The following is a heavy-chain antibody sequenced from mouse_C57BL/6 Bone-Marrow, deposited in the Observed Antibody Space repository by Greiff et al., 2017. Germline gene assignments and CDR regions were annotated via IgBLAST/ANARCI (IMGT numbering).Heavy chain of an antibody. V-gene: IGHV5-17*01. Sequence: EVNVVESGGGLVKPGGSLKLSCAASGFTFSDYGMHWVRQAPEKGLEWVAYISSGSSTIYYADTVKGRFTISRDNAKNTLFLQMTSLRSEDTAMYYCARWTLWFRLAMDYWGQGTSVTVSS. J-gene: IGHJ4*01. CDR1: GFTFSDYG. CDR3: ARWTLWFRLAMDY. D-gene: IGHD2-2*01. CDR2: ISSGSSTI.